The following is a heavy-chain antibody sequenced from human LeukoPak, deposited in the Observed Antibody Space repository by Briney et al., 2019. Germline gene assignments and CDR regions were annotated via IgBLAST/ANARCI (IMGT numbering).Heavy chain of an antibody. Sequence: PSETLSLTCTVSGGSISSSSYYWGWIRQPPGKGLEWIGSIYYSGSTYYNPSLKSRVTISVDTSKNQFSLKLSSVTAADTAVYYCTRGGLWYFDLWGRGTLATVSS. V-gene: IGHV4-39*01. CDR3: TRGGLWYFDL. D-gene: IGHD3/OR15-3a*01. CDR2: IYYSGST. J-gene: IGHJ2*01. CDR1: GGSISSSSYY.